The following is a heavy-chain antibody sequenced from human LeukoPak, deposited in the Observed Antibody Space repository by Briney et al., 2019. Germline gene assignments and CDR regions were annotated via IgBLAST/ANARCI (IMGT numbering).Heavy chain of an antibody. CDR1: GFTFSTYG. J-gene: IGHJ4*02. Sequence: GRSLRLSCSVSGFTFSTYGMDWVRQAPGKGLEYVSAISSNVDNTYYADSVKGRFRNYRDNSKNALYLQMSNRRADDTAVYYCVRGTGYWGQGTLVTVSS. CDR2: ISSNVDNT. CDR3: VRGTGY. V-gene: IGHV3-64D*06.